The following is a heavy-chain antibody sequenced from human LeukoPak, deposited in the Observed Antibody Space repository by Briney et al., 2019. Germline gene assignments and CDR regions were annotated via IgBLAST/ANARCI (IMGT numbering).Heavy chain of an antibody. CDR3: ARDPINIATAANGFDY. Sequence: GGSLRLSCAASGFTFSRYSMSWVRQAPGKGLEWVSSITSSSSYIYYAASAKGRSTITRENAKNSLYLQMNSLIVEDTALYYCARDPINIATAANGFDYWGQGTLVTVSS. J-gene: IGHJ4*02. V-gene: IGHV3-21*01. D-gene: IGHD6-13*01. CDR1: GFTFSRYS. CDR2: ITSSSSYI.